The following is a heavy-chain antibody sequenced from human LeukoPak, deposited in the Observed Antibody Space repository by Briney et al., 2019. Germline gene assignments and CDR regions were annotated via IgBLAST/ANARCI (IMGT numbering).Heavy chain of an antibody. CDR1: GVTLSSNY. D-gene: IGHD3-16*01. J-gene: IGHJ2*01. Sequence: GGSLRLSCAASGVTLSSNYMSWVRQAPGKGLKWVSSISDSGDTPYYADSVKGIFTISRDNSKNTLYHQMSRLRAEDTVVYYCVQRIYDYPTRWYLGLWGRPGMVGHSLASTRGR. V-gene: IGHV3-53*01. CDR2: SDSGDTP. CDR3: VQRIYDYPTRWYLGLWGRPGMVGHSLAST.